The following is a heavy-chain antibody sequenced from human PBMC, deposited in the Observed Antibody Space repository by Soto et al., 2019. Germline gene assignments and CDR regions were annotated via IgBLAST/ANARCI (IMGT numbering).Heavy chain of an antibody. Sequence: QVQLQESGPGLVKPSQTLSLTCTVSGGSISSGGYYWSWIRQHPGKCLEWIGYIYYSGSTYYNPSLKSRVTISVDTSKNQVSLKLSSLTAADTAVYYCATSDSLPRHYYCMDVWGKGTTVTVSS. D-gene: IGHD3-16*02. V-gene: IGHV4-31*03. J-gene: IGHJ6*03. CDR1: GGSISSGGYY. CDR3: ATSDSLPRHYYCMDV. CDR2: IYYSGST.